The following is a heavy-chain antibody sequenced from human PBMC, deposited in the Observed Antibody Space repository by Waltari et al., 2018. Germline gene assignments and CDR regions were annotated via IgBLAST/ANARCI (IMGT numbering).Heavy chain of an antibody. V-gene: IGHV1-69-2*01. Sequence: EVRLIQSGTEVKKPGAKVKISCKISGYTLTDYYIHWIQQAPGKGLQWMGCRDPEDGETYYAESFQGRVTMSADTSSGTAYMELSSLRSEDTALYYCATDIRSSSSRAWFDPWGQGTLVTVSS. CDR1: GYTLTDYY. J-gene: IGHJ5*02. CDR2: RDPEDGET. D-gene: IGHD6-6*01. CDR3: ATDIRSSSSRAWFDP.